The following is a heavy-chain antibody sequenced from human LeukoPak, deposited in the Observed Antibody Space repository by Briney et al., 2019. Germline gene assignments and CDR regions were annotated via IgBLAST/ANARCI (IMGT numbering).Heavy chain of an antibody. V-gene: IGHV3-30-3*01. CDR3: ARVRGVQLWSRILDY. Sequence: GRSLRLSCAASGFTFSSYAMHWVRQAPGKGLGWVAVISYDGSNKYYADSVKGRFTISRDNSKNTLYLQMNSLRAEDTAVYYCARVRGVQLWSRILDYWGQGTLVTVSS. CDR2: ISYDGSNK. J-gene: IGHJ4*02. CDR1: GFTFSSYA. D-gene: IGHD5-18*01.